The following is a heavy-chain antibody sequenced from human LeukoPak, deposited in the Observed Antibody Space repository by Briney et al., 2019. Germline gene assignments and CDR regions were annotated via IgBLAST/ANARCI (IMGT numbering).Heavy chain of an antibody. J-gene: IGHJ6*02. CDR3: ARVSDYYYYGMDV. CDR1: GGSISSGGYY. V-gene: IGHV4-31*03. Sequence: SETLSLTCTVSGGSISSGGYYWSWIRQHPGKGLEWIGYIYYSGSTYYNPSLKSRVTISVDTSKNQFSLKLSSVTAADTAVYYCARVSDYYYYGMDVWGQGTTVTVSS. CDR2: IYYSGST.